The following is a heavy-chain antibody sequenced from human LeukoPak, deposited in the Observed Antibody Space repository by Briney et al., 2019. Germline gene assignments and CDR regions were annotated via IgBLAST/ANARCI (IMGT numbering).Heavy chain of an antibody. V-gene: IGHV3-23*01. CDR1: GFTFSSYA. D-gene: IGHD5-12*01. J-gene: IGHJ6*02. CDR2: ISGSGGST. Sequence: GGSLRLSCAASGFTFSSYAMSWVRQAPGKALEWVSAISGSGGSTYYADSVKGRFTISRDNSKNTLYLQMNSLRAEDTAVYYCVKGGGYDYYYYGMDVWGQGTTVTVSS. CDR3: VKGGGYDYYYYGMDV.